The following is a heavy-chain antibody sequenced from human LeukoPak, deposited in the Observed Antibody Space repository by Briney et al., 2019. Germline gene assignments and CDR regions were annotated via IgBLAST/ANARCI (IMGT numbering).Heavy chain of an antibody. CDR2: VYYRGSA. Sequence: PSETLSLTCTVSGGSISNSSYYWGWIRQPPGKGLEWIGNVYYRGSAYYNPSLKGRVTISIDTSKNQFSLKLSSLTAADTAVYYCARDFGIYGSGSWGYWGQGTLVTVSS. CDR1: GGSISNSSYY. CDR3: ARDFGIYGSGSWGY. V-gene: IGHV4-39*07. D-gene: IGHD3-10*01. J-gene: IGHJ4*02.